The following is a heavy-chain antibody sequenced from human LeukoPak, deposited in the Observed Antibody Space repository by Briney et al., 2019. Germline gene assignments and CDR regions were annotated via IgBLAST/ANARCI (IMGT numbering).Heavy chain of an antibody. D-gene: IGHD2-2*01. CDR1: RFTFSSYG. V-gene: IGHV3-30*02. CDR3: ANTVVPAANTDY. J-gene: IGHJ4*02. Sequence: GGSLRLSCAASRFTFSSYGMHWVRQAPGKGLEWVAFIRYDGSNKYYADSVKGRFTISRDNSKNTLYLQMNSLRAEDTAVYYCANTVVPAANTDYWGQGTLVTVSS. CDR2: IRYDGSNK.